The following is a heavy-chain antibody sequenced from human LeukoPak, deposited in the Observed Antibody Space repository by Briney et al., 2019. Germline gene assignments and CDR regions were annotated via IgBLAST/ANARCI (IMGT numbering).Heavy chain of an antibody. CDR1: GFTFSTCT. CDR3: AKSMDPAGRSWFDP. CDR2: ISSSSTYI. D-gene: IGHD6-13*01. Sequence: GGSLRLSCAASGFTFSTCTMNWVRQAPGKGLEWVSSISSSSTYIYYADSVKGRFTISRDNAKNSLYLQMNSPRAEDTAVYYCAKSMDPAGRSWFDPWGQGTLVTVSS. J-gene: IGHJ5*02. V-gene: IGHV3-21*04.